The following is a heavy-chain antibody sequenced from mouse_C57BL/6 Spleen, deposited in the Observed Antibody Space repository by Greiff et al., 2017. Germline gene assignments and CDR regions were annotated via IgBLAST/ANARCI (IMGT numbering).Heavy chain of an antibody. J-gene: IGHJ4*01. CDR2: IDTNSGGT. D-gene: IGHD1-1*01. V-gene: IGHV1-72*01. Sequence: QVQLQQPGAELVKPGASVKLSCKASGYTFTSYWMHWVKQRPGRGLEWIGRIDTNSGGTKYNEKFKSKATLTVDKPSSTAYMQLSSLTSEDSAVYYCGYCSSYGYARYYWGQGPSVTVAS. CDR1: GYTFTSYW. CDR3: GYCSSYGYARYY.